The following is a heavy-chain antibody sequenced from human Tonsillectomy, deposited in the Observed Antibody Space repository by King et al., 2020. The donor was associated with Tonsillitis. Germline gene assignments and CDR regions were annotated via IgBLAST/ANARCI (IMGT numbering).Heavy chain of an antibody. Sequence: QLVQSGAEVKKPGSSVKVSCKASGGTFSSYAISWVRQAPGQGLEWMGGIIPIFGTANYAQKFQGRVTITADESTSTAYMELGSLRSEDTAVYYCARGPRAPMVTGGHGLDVWGQGPTVTVPS. CDR1: GGTFSSYA. J-gene: IGHJ6*02. CDR2: IIPIFGTA. V-gene: IGHV1-69*01. CDR3: ARGPRAPMVTGGHGLDV. D-gene: IGHD5-18*01.